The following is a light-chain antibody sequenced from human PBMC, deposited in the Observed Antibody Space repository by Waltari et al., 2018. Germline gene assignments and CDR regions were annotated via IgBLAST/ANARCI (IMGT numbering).Light chain of an antibody. J-gene: IGKJ2*03. CDR1: QGISTY. CDR3: LQYNSHPYS. V-gene: IGKV1-17*01. CDR2: AAS. Sequence: DIQMTQSPSSLSASAGDTVTITCRASQGISTYLNWYQQKPGKPPKRLIYAASSLESGVPSRFSGSGSGTDFTLTISSLQPEDFATYYCLQYNSHPYSFGQGTKVEIK.